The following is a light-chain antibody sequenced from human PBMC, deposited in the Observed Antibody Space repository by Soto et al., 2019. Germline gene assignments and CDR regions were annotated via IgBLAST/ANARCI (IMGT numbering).Light chain of an antibody. CDR1: QIISSG. J-gene: IGKJ2*01. V-gene: IGKV1-5*03. CDR2: KGY. CDR3: QQYNSYSYT. Sequence: DIQMTQSPSTLSASVGDRVTINCRPSQIISSGLAWYQQKPGKAPKLLIYKGYSFESGVPSRFSGSGSGTEFTLTISSLQPDDCATYYCQQYNSYSYTFGQGTKREIK.